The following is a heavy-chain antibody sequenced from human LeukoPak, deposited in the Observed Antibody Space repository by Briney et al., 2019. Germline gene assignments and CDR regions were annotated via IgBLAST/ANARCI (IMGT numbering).Heavy chain of an antibody. CDR2: IYSSGST. J-gene: IGHJ4*02. V-gene: IGHV4-59*01. D-gene: IGHD1-7*01. CDR3: ARTKVGTRFDY. Sequence: PSETLSLTCSVSGGSIRSYYWSWIRQPPGKGLEWIGYIYSSGSTNYNPSLKSRVTILVDTSKNQVSLKLISVTAADTAVYYCARTKVGTRFDYWGQGTLVNGSS. CDR1: GGSIRSYY.